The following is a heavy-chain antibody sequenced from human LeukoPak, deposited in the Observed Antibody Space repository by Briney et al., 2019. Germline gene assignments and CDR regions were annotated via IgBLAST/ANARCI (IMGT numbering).Heavy chain of an antibody. CDR1: GGSFSGYY. V-gene: IGHV4-34*01. CDR2: INHSGST. CDR3: ARGTSAPAALSGGNWFDP. D-gene: IGHD2-2*01. Sequence: SETLSLTCAVYGGSFSGYYWSWVRQPPGKGLEWIGEINHSGSTNYNPSLKSRVTISVDTSKNQFSLKLSSVTAADTAVYYCARGTSAPAALSGGNWFDPWGQGTLVTVSS. J-gene: IGHJ5*02.